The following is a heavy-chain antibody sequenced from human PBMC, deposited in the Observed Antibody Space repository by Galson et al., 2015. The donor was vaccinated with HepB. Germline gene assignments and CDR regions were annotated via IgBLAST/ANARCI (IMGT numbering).Heavy chain of an antibody. D-gene: IGHD6-19*01. CDR2: TYYRSKWYN. Sequence: CAISGDSVSSNSAAWNWIRQSPSRGLEWLGRTYYRSKWYNDYAVSVKSRITINPDTSKNQFSLQLNSVTPEDTAVYYCARDLVAVAGWAFDYWGQGTLVTVSS. CDR1: GDSVSSNSAA. CDR3: ARDLVAVAGWAFDY. V-gene: IGHV6-1*01. J-gene: IGHJ4*02.